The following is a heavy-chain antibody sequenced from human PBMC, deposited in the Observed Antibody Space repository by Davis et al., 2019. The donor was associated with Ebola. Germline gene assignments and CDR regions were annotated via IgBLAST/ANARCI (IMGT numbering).Heavy chain of an antibody. CDR2: IYYSGST. CDR1: GGSISSYY. Sequence: MPGGSLRLSCTVSGGSISSYYWSWIRQPPGKGLEWIGYIYYSGSTNYNPPLKSRVTISVDTSKNQFSLKLSSVTAADTAVYYCARLNSKDFWSGYYASNGMDVWGQGTTVTVSS. D-gene: IGHD3-3*01. J-gene: IGHJ6*02. CDR3: ARLNSKDFWSGYYASNGMDV. V-gene: IGHV4-59*08.